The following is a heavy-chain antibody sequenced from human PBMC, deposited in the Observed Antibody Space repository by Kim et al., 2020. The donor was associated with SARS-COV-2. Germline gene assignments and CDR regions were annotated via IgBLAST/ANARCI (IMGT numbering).Heavy chain of an antibody. CDR1: GYTFTSYG. CDR3: ASYIGDHLVCTY. V-gene: IGHV1-18*04. Sequence: ASVKVSCKASGYTFTSYGIIWVRQAPGQGLEWMGWISAYNGNTNYAQKLQGRVTMTTDTSTSTAYMELRRLRSDDTAVYYCASYIGDHLVCTYWGQGTLVTVSS. CDR2: ISAYNGNT. J-gene: IGHJ4*02. D-gene: IGHD2-21*02.